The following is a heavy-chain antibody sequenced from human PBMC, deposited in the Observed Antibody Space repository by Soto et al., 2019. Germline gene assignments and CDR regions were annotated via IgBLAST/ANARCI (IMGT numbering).Heavy chain of an antibody. J-gene: IGHJ3*02. CDR3: ARRGDSYAFDI. CDR2: IYYSGST. CDR1: GGSISSYY. Sequence: ASETLSLTCTVSGGSISSYYWSWIRQPPGKGLEWIGYIYYSGSTNYNPSLKSRVTISVDTSKNQFSLKLSSVTAADTAVYYCARRGDSYAFDIWGQGTMVTVSS. V-gene: IGHV4-59*01. D-gene: IGHD2-21*02.